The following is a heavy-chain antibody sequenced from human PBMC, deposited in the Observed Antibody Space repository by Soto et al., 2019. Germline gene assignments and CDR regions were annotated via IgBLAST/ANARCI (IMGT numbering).Heavy chain of an antibody. D-gene: IGHD3-10*01. Sequence: QVQLQQSGPGLVKPSETLSLTCTVSSGPSSSHNWGWIRQPPGRGLEWIGSVYSTGGPSYNPSLKSRVTISADTSTNHISLTLSSVTAADTAVYYCVRQGIGTQHGLVDVWGQGTTVTVSS. CDR1: SGPSSSHN. CDR3: VRQGIGTQHGLVDV. J-gene: IGHJ6*02. CDR2: VYSTGGP. V-gene: IGHV4-59*08.